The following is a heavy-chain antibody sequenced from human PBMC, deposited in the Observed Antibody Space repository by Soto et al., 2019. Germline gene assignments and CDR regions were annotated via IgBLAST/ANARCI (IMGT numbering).Heavy chain of an antibody. V-gene: IGHV3-53*01. D-gene: IGHD3-22*01. CDR1: GVTFSSND. Sequence: EVQLVESGGGLIQPGGSLRLSCAASGVTFSSNDMNWVRQAPGKGLEWVSLIYSGGSTYYADSVKGRFTISRDNSKNTLYIQMSSLRAEDTAVYYCATRPLLPGAPWGQGTMVTVSS. CDR3: ATRPLLPGAP. J-gene: IGHJ3*01. CDR2: IYSGGST.